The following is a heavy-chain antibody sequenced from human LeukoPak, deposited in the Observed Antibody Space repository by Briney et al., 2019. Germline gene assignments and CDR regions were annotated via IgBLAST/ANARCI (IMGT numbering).Heavy chain of an antibody. CDR3: AKEDIGGLYGIDY. D-gene: IGHD4-23*01. CDR1: GFTFRSYG. J-gene: IGHJ4*02. Sequence: PGGSLILSCAASGFTFRSYGMHRVRQAPGKGLEWVAVISYDGNNQYYADSVKGRFTISRDYSKNTLYLQMNSLRAEDTAVYYCAKEDIGGLYGIDYWGRGTLVTVSS. V-gene: IGHV3-30*18. CDR2: ISYDGNNQ.